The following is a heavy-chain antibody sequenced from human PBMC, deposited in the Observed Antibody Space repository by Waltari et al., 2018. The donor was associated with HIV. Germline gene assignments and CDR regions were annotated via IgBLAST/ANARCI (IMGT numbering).Heavy chain of an antibody. CDR2: ISVYNVDR. J-gene: IGHJ4*02. V-gene: IGHV1-18*01. CDR3: ARDHYYGSSGYYSDY. CDR1: VYTFTKYG. Sequence: QVHLVQSGAELRKPGASVTVSCKASVYTFTKYGITWVRQAPGQGHEWMGWISVYNVDRKDAQKVRGRVTMTTDTSTSTAYLEMGSLRFDDTAVYYCARDHYYGSSGYYSDYWGQGTLVTVSS. D-gene: IGHD3-22*01.